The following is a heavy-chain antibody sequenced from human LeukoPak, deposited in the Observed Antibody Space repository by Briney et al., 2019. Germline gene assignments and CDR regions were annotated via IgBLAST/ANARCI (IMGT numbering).Heavy chain of an antibody. CDR1: GFTFSSYE. J-gene: IGHJ4*02. CDR2: ISSSSRTI. CDR3: ARALIVGATPDVS. Sequence: GGSLRLSCAASGFTFSSYEMNWVRQAPGKGLEWISYISSSSRTIYYADSVKGRFTISRDNAKNSLYLQMHSLRAEDTAVYYCARALIVGATPDVSWGQGTLVTVSS. V-gene: IGHV3-48*03. D-gene: IGHD1-26*01.